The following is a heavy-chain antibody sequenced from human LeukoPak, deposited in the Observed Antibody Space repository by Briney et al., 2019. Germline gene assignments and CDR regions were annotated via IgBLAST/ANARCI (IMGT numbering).Heavy chain of an antibody. CDR3: AGRQYNWNLNFDY. D-gene: IGHD1-20*01. J-gene: IGHJ4*02. V-gene: IGHV4-4*09. Sequence: SETLSLTCTVPGGSISSYYWSWIRQPPGKGLEWIGYIYTSGSTNYNPSLKSRVTISVDTSKNQFSLKLSSVTAADTAVYYCAGRQYNWNLNFDYWGQGTLVTVSS. CDR2: IYTSGST. CDR1: GGSISSYY.